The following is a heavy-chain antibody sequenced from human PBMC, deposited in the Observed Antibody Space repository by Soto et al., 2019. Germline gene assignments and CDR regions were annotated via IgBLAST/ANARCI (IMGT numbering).Heavy chain of an antibody. J-gene: IGHJ6*02. CDR2: ILYDGSNK. Sequence: QVQLVESGGGVVQAGRSLRLSCAASGFTFSNYGMHWVRQTPGKGLEWVALILYDGSNKYYADSVKGRFTISRDNSKNTLYLQVSSLRAEDTAVYYCAKSRDAYNFYFYYGMDVWGQGPTVTVSS. CDR1: GFTFSNYG. V-gene: IGHV3-30*18. CDR3: AKSRDAYNFYFYYGMDV. D-gene: IGHD2-2*01.